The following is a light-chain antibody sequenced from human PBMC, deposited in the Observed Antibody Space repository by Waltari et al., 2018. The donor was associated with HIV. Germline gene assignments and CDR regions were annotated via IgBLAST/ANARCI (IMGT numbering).Light chain of an antibody. CDR2: GVT. V-gene: IGLV2-14*01. CDR3: TSYTSISPLAI. J-gene: IGLJ7*01. Sequence: QSALTQPASVSGSPGQSITISCNGTSSDIGGYDYVSWYQQYPGKAPTLIIFGVTNRPSGGSTRFSGSKSGNMASLTISGLQAEDEADYYCTSYTSISPLAIFGGGTQVTVL. CDR1: SSDIGGYDY.